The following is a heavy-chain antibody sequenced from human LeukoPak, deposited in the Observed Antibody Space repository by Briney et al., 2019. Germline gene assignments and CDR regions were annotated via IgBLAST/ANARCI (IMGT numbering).Heavy chain of an antibody. Sequence: GRSLRLSCAASGFTFSSYGMHWVRQAPGKGLEWVAVISYDGSNKYYADSVKGRFTISRDNSKNTLYLQMNSLRAEDTAVYYCAKDAGIAVAGTLDYWGQGTLVTVSS. J-gene: IGHJ4*02. D-gene: IGHD6-19*01. V-gene: IGHV3-30*18. CDR2: ISYDGSNK. CDR1: GFTFSSYG. CDR3: AKDAGIAVAGTLDY.